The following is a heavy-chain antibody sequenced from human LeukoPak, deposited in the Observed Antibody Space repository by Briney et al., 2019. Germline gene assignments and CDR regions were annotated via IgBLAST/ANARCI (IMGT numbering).Heavy chain of an antibody. CDR2: ISSSGSTI. CDR3: ARDRDYSSSCPDY. V-gene: IGHV3-11*01. J-gene: IGHJ4*02. CDR1: GFTFSDYQ. D-gene: IGHD6-13*01. Sequence: GGSLRLSCSASGFTFSDYQRSWIPQARGKGVGWVSYISSSGSTIYYAQSVKGRFTISRDNAKNSLYLQMNSLRAEDTAVYYCARDRDYSSSCPDYWGQGTLVTVSS.